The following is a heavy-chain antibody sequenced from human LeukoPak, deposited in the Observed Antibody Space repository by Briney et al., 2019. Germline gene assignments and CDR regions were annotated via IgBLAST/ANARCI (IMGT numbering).Heavy chain of an antibody. J-gene: IGHJ4*02. CDR3: ARGGIAAAE. CDR2: VNHSGST. D-gene: IGHD6-13*01. CDR1: GGSFSGYY. Sequence: SETLSLTCAVYGGSFSGYYWSWIRQPPGKGLEWIGEVNHSGSTNYNPSLKSRVTISVDTSKNQFSLKLSSVTAADTAVYYCARGGIAAAEWGQGTLVTVSS. V-gene: IGHV4-34*01.